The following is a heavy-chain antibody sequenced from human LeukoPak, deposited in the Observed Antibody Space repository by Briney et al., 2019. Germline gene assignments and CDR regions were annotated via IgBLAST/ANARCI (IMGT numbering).Heavy chain of an antibody. CDR1: GFAFSTYG. CDR3: AREWLLFRRGYFDY. Sequence: GGSLRLSCIASGFAFSTYGMNWVRQAPGKGLEWVSYISSSSSTIYYADSVKGRFTISRDNAKNSLYLQMNSLRDEDTAVYYCAREWLLFRRGYFDYWGQGTLVTVSS. J-gene: IGHJ4*02. CDR2: ISSSSSTI. V-gene: IGHV3-48*02. D-gene: IGHD3-3*01.